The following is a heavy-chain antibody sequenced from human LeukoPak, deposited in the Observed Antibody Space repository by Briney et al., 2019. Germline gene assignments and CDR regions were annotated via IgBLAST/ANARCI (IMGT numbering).Heavy chain of an antibody. CDR3: ARFTMVRGVSLYYYYGMDV. Sequence: PGGSLRRSCAASGFTFSSYSMNWVRQAPGKGLEWVSYISSGSSTIYYADSVKGRFTISRDNAKNSLYLQMNSLRDEDTAVYYCARFTMVRGVSLYYYYGMDVWGQGTTVTVSS. CDR2: ISSGSSTI. V-gene: IGHV3-48*02. CDR1: GFTFSSYS. D-gene: IGHD3-10*01. J-gene: IGHJ6*02.